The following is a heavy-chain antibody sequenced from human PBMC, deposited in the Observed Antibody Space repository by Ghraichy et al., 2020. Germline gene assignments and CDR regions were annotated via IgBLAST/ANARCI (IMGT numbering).Heavy chain of an antibody. D-gene: IGHD6-19*01. V-gene: IGHV4-31*03. Sequence: SETLSLTCTVSGGSISSGGYYWSWIRQHPGKGLEWIGYIYYSGSTYYNPSLKSRVTISVDTSKNQFSLKLSSVTAADTAVYYCARDRAGTYYYYGMDVWGQGTTVTVSS. J-gene: IGHJ6*02. CDR1: GGSISSGGYY. CDR3: ARDRAGTYYYYGMDV. CDR2: IYYSGST.